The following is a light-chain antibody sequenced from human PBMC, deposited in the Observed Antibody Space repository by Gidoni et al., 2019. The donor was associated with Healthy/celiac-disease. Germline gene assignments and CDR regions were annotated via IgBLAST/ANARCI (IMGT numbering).Light chain of an antibody. CDR2: DAS. J-gene: IGKJ2*01. CDR3: QQYDNLPYT. CDR1: QDISTY. V-gene: IGKV1-33*01. Sequence: DIQMPQSPSSLSASVGDRVTITCQASQDISTYLNWYQQKPGKAPKLLSYDASNLETVGPSRCSGSGSGTDFPITISSLQPEVIATYYCQQYDNLPYTFXQXTKLEIK.